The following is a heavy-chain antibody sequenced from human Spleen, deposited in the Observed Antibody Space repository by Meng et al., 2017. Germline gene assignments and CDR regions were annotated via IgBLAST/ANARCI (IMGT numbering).Heavy chain of an antibody. V-gene: IGHV3-23*01. CDR3: ARSPIDKYDLSALPLDY. D-gene: IGHD3-16*01. Sequence: GESLKISCAASGFTFSNYAMSWVRQTPGKGLEWVSSISARGGSTYYADAVKGRFTISRDNSKNTVFLQINSLRVEDTAVYYCARSPIDKYDLSALPLDYWGQGTLVTVSS. CDR2: ISARGGST. J-gene: IGHJ4*02. CDR1: GFTFSNYA.